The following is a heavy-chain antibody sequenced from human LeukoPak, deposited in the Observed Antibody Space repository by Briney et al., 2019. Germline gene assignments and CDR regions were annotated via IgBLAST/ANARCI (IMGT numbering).Heavy chain of an antibody. CDR3: ARDRDDYFDY. CDR1: GFTVSSNY. V-gene: IGHV3-7*01. D-gene: IGHD5-24*01. J-gene: IGHJ4*02. CDR2: IKQDGSEK. Sequence: PGGSLRLSCAASGFTVSSNYMSRVRQAPGKGLEWVANIKQDGSEKYYVDSVKGRFTISRDNAKNSLYLQMNSLRAEDTAVYYCARDRDDYFDYWGQGTLVTVSS.